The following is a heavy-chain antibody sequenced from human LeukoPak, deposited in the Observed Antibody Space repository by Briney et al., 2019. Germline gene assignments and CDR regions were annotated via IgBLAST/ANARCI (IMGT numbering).Heavy chain of an antibody. J-gene: IGHJ3*01. CDR1: GFTFSQAW. Sequence: PGGSLRLSCEGSGFTFSQAWMSWVRQAPGKGLEWVGRVKSYPEGMATDYAAPVKGRFTISRDDTKKTLFVQMNSLKTEDTAVYYCTTDDYYSNTPFDLDSFDFWGQGTMVTVSS. CDR3: TTDDYYSNTPFDLDSFDF. D-gene: IGHD2-21*02. CDR2: VKSYPEGMAT. V-gene: IGHV3-15*01.